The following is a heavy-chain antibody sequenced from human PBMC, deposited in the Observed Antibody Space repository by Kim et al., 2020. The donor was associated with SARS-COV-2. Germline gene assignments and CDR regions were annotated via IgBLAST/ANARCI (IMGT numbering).Heavy chain of an antibody. Sequence: SETLSLTCTVSGDSITYYYCSWIRQLPGKGLEWLGYIYYGGNTNYNPSLKSRVTISLDTSNNQFSLELTSMTAADTVVYYCAISEGRGSWRPFDYRGQGT. CDR1: GDSITYYY. V-gene: IGHV4-59*03. J-gene: IGHJ4*02. CDR2: IYYGGNT. CDR3: AISEGRGSWRPFDY. D-gene: IGHD6-19*01.